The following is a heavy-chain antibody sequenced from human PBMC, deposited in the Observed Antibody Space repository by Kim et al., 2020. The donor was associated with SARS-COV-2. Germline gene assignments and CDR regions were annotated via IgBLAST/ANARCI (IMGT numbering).Heavy chain of an antibody. CDR3: ARPLDYYYGSGKWRAFDI. CDR1: GYSFTSYW. Sequence: GESLKISCKGSGYSFTSYWIGWVRQMPGKGLEWMGIIYPGDSDTRYSPSFQGQVTIPADKSISTAYLQWSSLKASDTTMYYCARPLDYYYGSGKWRAFDIKGQGTMVTVAS. CDR2: IYPGDSDT. V-gene: IGHV5-51*01. J-gene: IGHJ3*02. D-gene: IGHD3-10*01.